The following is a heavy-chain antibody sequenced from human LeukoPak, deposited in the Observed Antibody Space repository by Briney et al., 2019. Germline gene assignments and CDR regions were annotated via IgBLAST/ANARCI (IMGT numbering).Heavy chain of an antibody. V-gene: IGHV3-30*19. J-gene: IGHJ4*02. Sequence: GGSLRLSCAASGFTFSSYGMHWVRQAPGKGLEWVAVISYDGTNKYYADSVKGRFTISRDNSKNTLSLQMNSLRAEDTALYYCARGFVLGAAKNYFDYWGQGALVTVSS. CDR2: ISYDGTNK. CDR1: GFTFSSYG. CDR3: ARGFVLGAAKNYFDY. D-gene: IGHD2-21*02.